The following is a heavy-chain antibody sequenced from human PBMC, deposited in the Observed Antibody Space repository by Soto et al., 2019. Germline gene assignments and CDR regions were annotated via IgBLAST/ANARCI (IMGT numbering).Heavy chain of an antibody. Sequence: QGQMVQSGPEVKKPGASVKVSCKASGYTFSRYGISWVRQAPGQGLEWMGWVSGYNGDTKYAQKVQGRVTMTIDTSNYTAYMELRSLTSDDTAKYYCAKNAPPHYYYAGMDVWGQGTTVTVSS. CDR1: GYTFSRYG. J-gene: IGHJ6*02. CDR2: VSGYNGDT. V-gene: IGHV1-18*01. CDR3: AKNAPPHYYYAGMDV.